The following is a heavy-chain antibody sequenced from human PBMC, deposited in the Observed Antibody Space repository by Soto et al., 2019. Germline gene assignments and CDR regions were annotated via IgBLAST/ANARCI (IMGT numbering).Heavy chain of an antibody. V-gene: IGHV1-69*13. J-gene: IGHJ5*02. CDR2: IIPIFGTA. D-gene: IGHD5-18*01. Sequence: VKVSCKASGGTFSSYAISWVRQAPGQGLEWMGGIIPIFGTANYAQKFQGRVTITADESTSTAYMELSSLRSEDTAVYYCARSENTAMVPYWFDPWGQGTLVTVSS. CDR3: ARSENTAMVPYWFDP. CDR1: GGTFSSYA.